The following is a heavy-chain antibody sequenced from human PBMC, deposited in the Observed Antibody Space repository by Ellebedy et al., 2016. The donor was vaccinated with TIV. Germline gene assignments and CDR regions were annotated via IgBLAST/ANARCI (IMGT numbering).Heavy chain of an antibody. Sequence: GESLKISCGASGLTFSSYAMSWVRQAPGKGLEWVASISDTAVHTYYADSVKGRFTISRDNSNNKLFLRMNSLRAEDTAVYYCAKDVIVSTASNFDSWGQGSLVTVSS. V-gene: IGHV3-23*01. CDR1: GLTFSSYA. CDR3: AKDVIVSTASNFDS. D-gene: IGHD5/OR15-5a*01. J-gene: IGHJ4*02. CDR2: ISDTAVHT.